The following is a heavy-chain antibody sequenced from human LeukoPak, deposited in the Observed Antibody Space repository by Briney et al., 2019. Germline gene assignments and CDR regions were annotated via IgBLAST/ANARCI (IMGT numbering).Heavy chain of an antibody. J-gene: IGHJ2*01. CDR2: ISNSGDST. V-gene: IGHV3-23*01. CDR3: AKEDTRAGWYFDL. D-gene: IGHD2-2*02. CDR1: GFTFDDYA. Sequence: GGSLRLSCAASGFTFDDYAMSWVRQAPGKGLEWVSGISNSGDSTYYADSVKGRFTISRDNSMNTLYLQMNSLRADDTAVYYCAKEDTRAGWYFDLWGRGTLVTVSS.